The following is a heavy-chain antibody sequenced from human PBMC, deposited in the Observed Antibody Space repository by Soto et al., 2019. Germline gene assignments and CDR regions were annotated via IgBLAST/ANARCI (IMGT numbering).Heavy chain of an antibody. Sequence: QVQLVQSGAEVKKPGSSVKVSCKASGGTFSSYAISWVRQAPGQGLEWMGGIIPIDGTANYAQKIQGRVTITADEPTSTAYMELSSLRSEDPAVYYGATQGYSGCDHPYWGQGTLVTVSS. V-gene: IGHV1-69*01. CDR3: ATQGYSGCDHPY. D-gene: IGHD5-12*01. J-gene: IGHJ4*02. CDR2: IIPIDGTA. CDR1: GGTFSSYA.